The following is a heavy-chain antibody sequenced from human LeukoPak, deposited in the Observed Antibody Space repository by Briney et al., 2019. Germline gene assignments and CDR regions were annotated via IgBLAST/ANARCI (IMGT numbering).Heavy chain of an antibody. V-gene: IGHV3-33*01. D-gene: IGHD6-19*01. CDR2: IWYDGSNK. CDR3: ASTSGWYEPIDY. CDR1: GFTFSSYG. Sequence: GGSLRLSCAAAGFTFSSYGMHWVRQAPGKGLEWVAVIWYDGSNKYYADSVKGRFTISRDNSKNTLYLQMNSMRAEDTAVYYCASTSGWYEPIDYWGQGTLVTVSS. J-gene: IGHJ4*02.